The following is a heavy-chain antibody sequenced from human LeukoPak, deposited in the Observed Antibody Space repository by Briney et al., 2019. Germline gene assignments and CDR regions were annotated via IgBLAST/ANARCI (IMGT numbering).Heavy chain of an antibody. V-gene: IGHV1-69*02. CDR1: GGTFSSYT. J-gene: IGHJ4*02. CDR3: ARSSMGAYYDSSGYYYFDY. D-gene: IGHD3-22*01. CDR2: IIPILGIA. Sequence: SVKVSCKASGGTFSSYTISWVRQAPGQGLEWMGRIIPILGIANYAQKLQGRVTITADKSTSTAYMELSSLRSEDTAVYYCARSSMGAYYDSSGYYYFDYWGQGTLVTVSS.